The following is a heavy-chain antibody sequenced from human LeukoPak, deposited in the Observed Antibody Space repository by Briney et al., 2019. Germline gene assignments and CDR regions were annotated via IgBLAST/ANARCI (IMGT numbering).Heavy chain of an antibody. V-gene: IGHV1-69*13. CDR3: ARSRGDSSGYRPLYYFDY. D-gene: IGHD3-22*01. Sequence: SVKVSCKASGGTFSSYAISWVRQAPGQGLEWMGGIIPIFGTANYAQKFQGRVTITADESTSTAYMELSSLRSEDTAVYYCARSRGDSSGYRPLYYFDYWGQGTLVTVSS. CDR1: GGTFSSYA. CDR2: IIPIFGTA. J-gene: IGHJ4*02.